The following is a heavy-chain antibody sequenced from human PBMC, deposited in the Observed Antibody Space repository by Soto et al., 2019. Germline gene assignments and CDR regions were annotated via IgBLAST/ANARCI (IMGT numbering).Heavy chain of an antibody. J-gene: IGHJ6*03. CDR2: MNPNSGNT. Sequence: ASVKVSCKASGYTFTSYDINWVRQATGQGLEWMGWMNPNSGNTGYAQKFQGRVTMTRNTSISTAYMELSSLRSEDTAVYYCARRTYYDFWSGYYNYYYDYLDVLGKGTTVTVFS. D-gene: IGHD3-3*01. CDR1: GYTFTSYD. CDR3: ARRTYYDFWSGYYNYYYDYLDV. V-gene: IGHV1-8*01.